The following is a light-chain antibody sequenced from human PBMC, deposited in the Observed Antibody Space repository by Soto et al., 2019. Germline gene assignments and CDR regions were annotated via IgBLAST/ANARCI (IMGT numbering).Light chain of an antibody. CDR2: GAS. Sequence: EIVMTQSPATLSVSPGERAPFSGRASQSFSSNLAWYQQKPGQAPRLLIYGASTRATGIPARFSGSGSGTEFTLTISSLQSEDFAVYYCQQYNNWPRHTFGQGTKLEIK. V-gene: IGKV3-15*01. CDR1: QSFSSN. CDR3: QQYNNWPRHT. J-gene: IGKJ2*01.